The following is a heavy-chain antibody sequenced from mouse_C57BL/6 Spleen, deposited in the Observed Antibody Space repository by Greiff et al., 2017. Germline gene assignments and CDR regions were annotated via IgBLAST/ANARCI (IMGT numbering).Heavy chain of an antibody. CDR1: GYAFSSYW. CDR2: IYPGDGDT. V-gene: IGHV1-80*01. Sequence: VKVVESGAELVKPGASVKISCKASGYAFSSYWMNWVKQRPGKGLEWIGQIYPGDGDTNYNGKFKGKATLTADKSSSTAYMQLSSLTSEDSAVYFCARGGPTRYFDVWGTGTTVTVSS. J-gene: IGHJ1*03. D-gene: IGHD1-1*01. CDR3: ARGGPTRYFDV.